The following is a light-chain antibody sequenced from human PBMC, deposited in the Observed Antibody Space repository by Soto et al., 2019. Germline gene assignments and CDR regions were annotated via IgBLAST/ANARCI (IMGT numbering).Light chain of an antibody. CDR3: SSYTSSSTLV. J-gene: IGLJ2*01. CDR1: SSDVGGYNY. V-gene: IGLV2-14*01. Sequence: QPVLTQPASVSGSPGQSITISSTGTSSDVGGYNYVSWYQQHPGKAPKLMIHDVSNRPSGVSNRFSGSKSGNTASLTISGLQAEDEADYYCSSYTSSSTLVFGGGTQLTVL. CDR2: DVS.